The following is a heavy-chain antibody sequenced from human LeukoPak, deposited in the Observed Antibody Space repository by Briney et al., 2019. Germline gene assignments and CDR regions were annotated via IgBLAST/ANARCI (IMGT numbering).Heavy chain of an antibody. V-gene: IGHV4-59*08. CDR3: ARGIAAAEPIDY. CDR1: GGSITNYY. CDR2: SYYNGNT. Sequence: SETLSLTCTVSGGSITNYYWSWIRQPPGKGLEWIGFSYYNGNTNYNPSLKSRVTISVDTSKNQFSLKLSSVTAADTAVYYCARGIAAAEPIDYWGQGTLVTVSS. J-gene: IGHJ4*02. D-gene: IGHD6-13*01.